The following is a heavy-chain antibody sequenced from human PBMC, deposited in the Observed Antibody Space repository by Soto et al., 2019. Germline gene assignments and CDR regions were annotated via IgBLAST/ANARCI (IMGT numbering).Heavy chain of an antibody. J-gene: IGHJ6*03. CDR1: WDSVSINSAA. CDR2: TYYRSRWYN. Sequence: SQTLSLTCVISWDSVSINSAAWNWVRQSPSRGVEWLGRTYYRSRWYNDYAVTVRSGITVNADTSKNQFYLHLNSVTSDDTAVYYCAGTSSLQLYYMDVWDKGTTVTVSS. CDR3: AGTSSLQLYYMDV. V-gene: IGHV6-1*01. D-gene: IGHD1-7*01.